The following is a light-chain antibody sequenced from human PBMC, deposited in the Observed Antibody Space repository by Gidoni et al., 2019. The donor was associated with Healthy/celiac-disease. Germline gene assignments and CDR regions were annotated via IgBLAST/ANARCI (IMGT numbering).Light chain of an antibody. CDR3: QQYGSSPLT. V-gene: IGKV3-20*01. CDR2: GAS. Sequence: ELELKQPLGTLSLSPGERATLSCRAIQSVSSSYLAWYQQKPGLAPRLLIYGASSRATGIPDRFSGSVSGTDFTLTISRLEPEDFAVYYCQQYGSSPLTFGQGTKVEIK. CDR1: QSVSSSY. J-gene: IGKJ1*01.